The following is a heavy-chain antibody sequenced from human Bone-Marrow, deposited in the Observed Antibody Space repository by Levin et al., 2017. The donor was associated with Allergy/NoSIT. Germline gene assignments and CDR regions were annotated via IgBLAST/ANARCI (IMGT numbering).Heavy chain of an antibody. CDR1: GFTFSGYW. J-gene: IGHJ4*02. Sequence: GGSLRLSCAASGFTFSGYWMHWVRQAPGRGLVCVSRISSDGSITNYADSAKGRFTISRDNAKNTLYLQMNSLRAEDTAVYYCARVTSYGSGSYYSNSPFDYWGQGTLVTVSS. D-gene: IGHD3-10*01. CDR3: ARVTSYGSGSYYSNSPFDY. V-gene: IGHV3-74*01. CDR2: ISSDGSIT.